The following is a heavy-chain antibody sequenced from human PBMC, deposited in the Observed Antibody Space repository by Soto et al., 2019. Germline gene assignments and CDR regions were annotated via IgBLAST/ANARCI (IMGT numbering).Heavy chain of an antibody. Sequence: QVQLVQSGAEVKKPGSSVKVSCKASGGTFSSYAISWVRQAPGQGLEWMGGIIPIFGTAKYAQKFQGRVRIPGDESTGTANMGWGGWGPEAPAGYYCAIRYVSGAPWGNNYYSSGMDAGGKGPRSPSPQ. CDR2: IIPIFGTA. CDR1: GGTFSSYA. CDR3: AIRYVSGAPWGNNYYSSGMDA. J-gene: IGHJ6*01. D-gene: IGHD3-10*01. V-gene: IGHV1-69*01.